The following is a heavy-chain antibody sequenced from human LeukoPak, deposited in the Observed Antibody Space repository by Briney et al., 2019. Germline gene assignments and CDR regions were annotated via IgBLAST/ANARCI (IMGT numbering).Heavy chain of an antibody. D-gene: IGHD4-23*01. V-gene: IGHV3-30-3*01. J-gene: IGHJ4*02. CDR3: ARGGNSGDY. Sequence: GSXRLSCAASGFTFSSYAMHWVRQAPGKGLEWVAVISYDGSNKYYADSVKGRFTISRDNSKNTLYLQMNSLRAEDTAVYYCARGGNSGDYWGQGTLVTVSS. CDR2: ISYDGSNK. CDR1: GFTFSSYA.